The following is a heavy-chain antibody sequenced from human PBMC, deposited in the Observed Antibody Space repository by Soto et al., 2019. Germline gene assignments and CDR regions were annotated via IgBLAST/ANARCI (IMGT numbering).Heavy chain of an antibody. CDR1: GFTFSSYV. CDR2: ISGSADRT. V-gene: IGHV3-23*01. Sequence: EVKLLDSGGGLVQPGGSLRLSCAASGFTFSSYVIHWVRQAPGKGLEWVAAISGSADRTYYADSVKGRFTISIDNSKNTMYLQMNSLRAEDTAIYYCAKVRLETYMRYAFLIWGQGTMVTVYS. D-gene: IGHD2-2*01. CDR3: AKVRLETYMRYAFLI. J-gene: IGHJ3*02.